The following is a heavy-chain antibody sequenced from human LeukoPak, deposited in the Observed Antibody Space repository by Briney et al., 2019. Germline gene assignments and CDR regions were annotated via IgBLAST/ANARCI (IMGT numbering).Heavy chain of an antibody. D-gene: IGHD1-26*01. CDR1: GATFSSYA. V-gene: IGHV1-69*04. CDR2: IIPMLGTV. Sequence: ASVKVSCKASGATFSSYAINWVRQAPGQGLEWMGRIIPMLGTVNYAQKFQGRVTFIADKFTSTAYMELSSLRSEDTAVYYCARDQKVGATPYFGMDVWGQGTTVTVSS. J-gene: IGHJ6*02. CDR3: ARDQKVGATPYFGMDV.